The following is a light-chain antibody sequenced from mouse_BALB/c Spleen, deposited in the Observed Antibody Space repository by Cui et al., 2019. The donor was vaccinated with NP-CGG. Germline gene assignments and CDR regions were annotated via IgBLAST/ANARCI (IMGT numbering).Light chain of an antibody. CDR2: GTK. CDR1: TGAVTTSNY. CDR3: ALWYSNHWV. V-gene: IGLV1*01. J-gene: IGLJ1*01. Sequence: QDVVTQESAITTSPGETVTLTCRSSTGAVTTSNYANWVQEKPDHLFTGLIGGTKNRAPRVPARFSGSLIGDKAALTITGAQTEDEAIYFCALWYSNHWVFGGGTKLTVL.